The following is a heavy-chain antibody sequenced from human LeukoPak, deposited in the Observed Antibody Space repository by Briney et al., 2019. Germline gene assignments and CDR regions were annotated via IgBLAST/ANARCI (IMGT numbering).Heavy chain of an antibody. Sequence: SETLSLTCAVYGGSFSGYYWSWIRQPPGKGLEWIGEINHSGSTNYNPSLKSRVTISVDTSKNQFSLKLSSVTAADTAVYYCARDRVGYYYDSSGTNWFDPWGQGTLVTVSS. D-gene: IGHD3-22*01. CDR1: GGSFSGYY. CDR2: INHSGST. J-gene: IGHJ5*02. CDR3: ARDRVGYYYDSSGTNWFDP. V-gene: IGHV4-34*01.